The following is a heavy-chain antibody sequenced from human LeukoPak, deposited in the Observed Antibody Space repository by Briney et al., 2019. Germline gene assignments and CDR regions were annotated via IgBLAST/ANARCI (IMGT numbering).Heavy chain of an antibody. CDR2: ISGSGGST. Sequence: GGSLRLSCAASGFTFSSYAMSWVRQAPGKGLEWVSAISGSGGSTYYADSVKGRFTISRDNSKNTLYLQMNSLRAEDTAVYYCAKGGWRGIVSYCSSTSCSPGFDYWGQGTLVTVSS. J-gene: IGHJ4*02. CDR3: AKGGWRGIVSYCSSTSCSPGFDY. CDR1: GFTFSSYA. V-gene: IGHV3-23*01. D-gene: IGHD2-2*01.